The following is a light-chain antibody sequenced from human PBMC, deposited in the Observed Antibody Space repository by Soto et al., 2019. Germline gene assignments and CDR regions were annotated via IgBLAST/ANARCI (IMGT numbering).Light chain of an antibody. J-gene: IGKJ2*01. V-gene: IGKV1-39*01. CDR1: QSISSY. Sequence: DIQMTQSPSSLSASVGDRVTITCRASQSISSYLNWYQQKPGKAPKLLIYAASSLQSGVPSRFSGSGSGTDFTLTISSLQPEDFATYYCQQRYSTPPPSGQGTKLEIK. CDR2: AAS. CDR3: QQRYSTPPP.